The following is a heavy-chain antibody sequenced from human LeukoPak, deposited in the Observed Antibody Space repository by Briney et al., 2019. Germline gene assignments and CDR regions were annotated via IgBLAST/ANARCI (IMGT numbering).Heavy chain of an antibody. D-gene: IGHD1-14*01. Sequence: SETLSLTCTVSGASMSSFYWSWFRQTGVKGLEWIGHIPNTGITNYNPSLKSRLIMSVDTSKSQFSLILTSVTAADTAVYYCAKGRKGGRGDAYHVWGQGTRVTVSS. CDR1: GASMSSFY. J-gene: IGHJ3*01. V-gene: IGHV4-4*07. CDR3: AKGRKGGRGDAYHV. CDR2: IPNTGIT.